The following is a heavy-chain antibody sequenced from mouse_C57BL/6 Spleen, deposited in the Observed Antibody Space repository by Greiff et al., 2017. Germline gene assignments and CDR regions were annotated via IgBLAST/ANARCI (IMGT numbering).Heavy chain of an antibody. V-gene: IGHV1-59*01. CDR2: IDPSDSYT. CDR3: ARWYGYLDY. CDR1: GYTFTSYW. Sequence: VQLQQPGAELVRPGTSVKLSCKASGYTFTSYWMHWVKQRPGQGLEWIGVIDPSDSYTNYNQKFKGKATLTVDTSSSTAYMQLSSLTSEGSAVYYGARWYGYLDYWGKGITLTVSS. D-gene: IGHD2-10*02. J-gene: IGHJ2*01.